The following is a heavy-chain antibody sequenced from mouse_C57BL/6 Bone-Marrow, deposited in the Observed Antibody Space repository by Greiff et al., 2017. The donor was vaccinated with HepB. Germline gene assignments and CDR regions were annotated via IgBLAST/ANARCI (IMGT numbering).Heavy chain of an antibody. J-gene: IGHJ1*03. CDR1: GYTFTSYW. Sequence: QVQLQQPGAELVMPGASVKLSCKASGYTFTSYWMHWVKQRPGQGLEWIGEIDPSDSYTNYNQKFKGKSTLTVDKSSSTAYMQLSSLTSEDSAVYYCARRGYYYGSSPWYFDVWGTGTTVTFS. CDR3: ARRGYYYGSSPWYFDV. V-gene: IGHV1-69*01. D-gene: IGHD1-1*01. CDR2: IDPSDSYT.